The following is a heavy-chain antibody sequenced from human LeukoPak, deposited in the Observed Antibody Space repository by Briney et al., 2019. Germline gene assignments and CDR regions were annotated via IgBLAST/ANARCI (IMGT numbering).Heavy chain of an antibody. Sequence: GGSLRLSCAASGFTFSSYELNWVRQAPGKGLEWVSYISSSGSTIKYADSVKGRFTISRGSAKNSLYLQMNSLRAEDTAVYYCARDARSTVTTYWYWGQGTLVTVSS. CDR2: ISSSGSTI. CDR3: ARDARSTVTTYWY. CDR1: GFTFSSYE. D-gene: IGHD4-17*01. V-gene: IGHV3-48*03. J-gene: IGHJ4*02.